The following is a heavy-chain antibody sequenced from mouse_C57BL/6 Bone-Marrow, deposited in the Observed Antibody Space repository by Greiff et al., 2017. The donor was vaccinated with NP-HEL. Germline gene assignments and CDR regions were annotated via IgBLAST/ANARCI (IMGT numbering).Heavy chain of an antibody. CDR3: ARPGYDYSFAY. Sequence: VQLPESDAELVKPGASVTISCKVSGYTFTDHTLHWLKQRPEPGLEWIGYIYPRAGSTKYNEQFKGNATLTADKSSSTAYMQLNSLTSEDSAVYFCARPGYDYSFAYWGQGTLVTVSA. CDR1: GYTFTDHT. CDR2: IYPRAGST. V-gene: IGHV1-78*01. J-gene: IGHJ3*01. D-gene: IGHD2-4*01.